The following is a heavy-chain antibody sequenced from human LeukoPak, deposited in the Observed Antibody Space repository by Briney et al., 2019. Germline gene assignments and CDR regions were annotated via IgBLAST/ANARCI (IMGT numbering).Heavy chain of an antibody. V-gene: IGHV1-2*02. Sequence: ASVKVSCKASGYTFTVYYMHWVRQAPGQGLEWMGWINPKSGGTNYAQTFQGRVTMTRDTSISTAYMELSRLRSDDTAVCYCARDEATVTPYYYYGMDVWGQGTTVTVSS. CDR1: GYTFTVYY. CDR2: INPKSGGT. CDR3: ARDEATVTPYYYYGMDV. D-gene: IGHD4-17*01. J-gene: IGHJ6*02.